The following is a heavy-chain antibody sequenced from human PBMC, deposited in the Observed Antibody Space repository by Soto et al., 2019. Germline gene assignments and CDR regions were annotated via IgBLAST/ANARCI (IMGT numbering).Heavy chain of an antibody. Sequence: PSETLSLTCTVSGGSISSYYWSWIRQPPGKGLEWIGYIYDSGSTNYNPSLKSRVTISVDTSKNQFSLKLSSVTAADTAVYYCARGYSSRRIPFDSWGQGTLVTVSS. V-gene: IGHV4-59*01. CDR3: ARGYSSRRIPFDS. D-gene: IGHD5-18*01. J-gene: IGHJ4*02. CDR2: IYDSGST. CDR1: GGSISSYY.